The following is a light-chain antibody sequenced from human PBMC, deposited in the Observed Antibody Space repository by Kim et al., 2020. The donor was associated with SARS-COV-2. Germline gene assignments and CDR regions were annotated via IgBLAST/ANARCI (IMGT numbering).Light chain of an antibody. CDR3: QQRSNWPPLT. Sequence: EILLTQSPATLSLSPGERATLSCRASQSVSSYLAWYQQKPGQAPRLLIYDASNRATGIPARFSGSGSGTEFTLTISSLQPEDFAVYYCQQRSNWPPLTFGGGTKVEIK. V-gene: IGKV3-11*01. CDR1: QSVSSY. CDR2: DAS. J-gene: IGKJ4*01.